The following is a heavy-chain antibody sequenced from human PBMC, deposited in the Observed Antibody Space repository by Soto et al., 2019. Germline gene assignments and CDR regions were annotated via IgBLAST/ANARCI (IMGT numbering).Heavy chain of an antibody. CDR3: ARLRIATNNDKWYDP. J-gene: IGHJ5*02. Sequence: SETLSLTCSVSGAPLNSGNYYLSWIRQVPGKGLEWIGHIYVTGAVDYNPSLRDRITISQDTSERQFSLNLRLVTAADTAVYYCARLRIATNNDKWYDPGGQGTMVTVSS. V-gene: IGHV4-31*03. D-gene: IGHD2-21*01. CDR1: GAPLNSGNYY. CDR2: IYVTGAV.